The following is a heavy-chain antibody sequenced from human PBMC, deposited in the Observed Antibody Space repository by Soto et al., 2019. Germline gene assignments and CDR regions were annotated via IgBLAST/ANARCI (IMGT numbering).Heavy chain of an antibody. V-gene: IGHV4-59*01. CDR3: ARGPLVVVPAAINVRYYYYGMDV. CDR1: GGSISSYY. J-gene: IGHJ6*02. Sequence: PSETLSLTCTVSGGSISSYYWSWIRQPPGKGLEWIGYIYYSGSTNYNPSLKSRVTISVDTSKNQFSLKLSSVTAADTAVYYCARGPLVVVPAAINVRYYYYGMDVWGQGTTVTVSS. D-gene: IGHD2-2*01. CDR2: IYYSGST.